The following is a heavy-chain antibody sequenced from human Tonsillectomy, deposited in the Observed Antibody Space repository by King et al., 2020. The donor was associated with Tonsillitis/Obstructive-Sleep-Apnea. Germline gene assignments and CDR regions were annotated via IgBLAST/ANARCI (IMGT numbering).Heavy chain of an antibody. CDR3: AKDGYSSGWPSIFDY. D-gene: IGHD6-19*01. J-gene: IGHJ4*02. Sequence: VQLVESGGNLVQPGGSLRLSCAASGLTFSSYAMNWVRQAPGKGLEWVSTISDSGGSTYYADSVKGRFTISRDNFKNTLDLQMNSLRAEDTAVYYCAKDGYSSGWPSIFDYWGQGTLVTVSS. CDR1: GLTFSSYA. CDR2: ISDSGGST. V-gene: IGHV3-23*04.